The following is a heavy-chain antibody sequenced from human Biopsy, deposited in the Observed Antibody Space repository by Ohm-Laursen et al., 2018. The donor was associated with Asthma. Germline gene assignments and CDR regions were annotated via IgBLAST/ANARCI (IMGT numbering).Heavy chain of an antibody. Sequence: VKISCKTSGGTFSSYAISWVRQAPGQGLEWMGGIIPIFGTANYAQKFQGRVTITADESTSTAYMELSSLRSEDTAVYYCARERIAARQRRYYFDYWGQGTLVTVSS. D-gene: IGHD6-6*01. V-gene: IGHV1-69*13. CDR3: ARERIAARQRRYYFDY. CDR2: IIPIFGTA. CDR1: GGTFSSYA. J-gene: IGHJ4*02.